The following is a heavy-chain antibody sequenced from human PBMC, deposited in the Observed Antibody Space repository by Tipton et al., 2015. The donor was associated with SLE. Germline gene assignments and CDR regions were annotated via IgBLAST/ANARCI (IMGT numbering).Heavy chain of an antibody. CDR1: GYSMSSAYY. V-gene: IGHV4-38-2*01. CDR2: FHHSGSPSHSRTT. J-gene: IGHJ4*02. Sequence: PGLVKPSETLSLTCDVSGYSMSSAYYWGWIRQSPGKGLEWIGSFHHSGSPSHSRTTYYNPSLKSRVTISEDTSTKQFSLKLNSVTAADTAVYYCGNHPPVGETGYFDYWGQGKLVTVSS. CDR3: GNHPPVGETGYFDY. D-gene: IGHD1-26*01.